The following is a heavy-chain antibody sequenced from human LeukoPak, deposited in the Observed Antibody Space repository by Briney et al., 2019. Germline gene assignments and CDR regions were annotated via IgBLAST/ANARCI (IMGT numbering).Heavy chain of an antibody. D-gene: IGHD3-9*01. V-gene: IGHV3-23*01. Sequence: GGSLRLSCAASGFTFSSYAMSWVRQAPGKGLEWVSAISGSGGSTYYADSVKGRFTISRDNSKNTLYLQMNSLRAEDTAVYYCARVRYFDWLPPDYWGQGTLVTVSS. CDR3: ARVRYFDWLPPDY. J-gene: IGHJ4*02. CDR1: GFTFSSYA. CDR2: ISGSGGST.